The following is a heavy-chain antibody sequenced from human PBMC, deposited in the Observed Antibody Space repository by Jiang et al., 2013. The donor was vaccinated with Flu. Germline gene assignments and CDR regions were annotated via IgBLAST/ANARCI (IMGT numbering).Heavy chain of an antibody. CDR3: ARALLLRGVISWFDP. Sequence: QSGSELKKPGASSRRFPAKASGYTFTSYAMNWVRQAPGQGLEWMGWINTNTGNPTYAQGFTGRFVFSLDTSVSTAYLQISSLKAEDTAVYYCARALLLRGVISWFDPWGQGTLVTVSS. D-gene: IGHD3-10*01. CDR2: INTNTGNP. V-gene: IGHV7-4-1*02. J-gene: IGHJ5*02. CDR1: GYTFTSYA.